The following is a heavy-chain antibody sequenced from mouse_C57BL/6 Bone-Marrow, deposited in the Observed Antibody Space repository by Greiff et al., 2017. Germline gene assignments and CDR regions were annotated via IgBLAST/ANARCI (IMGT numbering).Heavy chain of an antibody. CDR1: GFTFSSYA. CDR3: ARDYYYGSADY. CDR2: ISDGGSYT. Sequence: EVKLVESGGGLVKPGGSLKLSCAASGFTFSSYAMSWVRQTPEKRLEWVATISDGGSYTYYPDNVKGRFTISRDNAKNNLYLQMSQLKSEETAMYYCARDYYYGSADYWGQGTTLTVSS. J-gene: IGHJ2*01. D-gene: IGHD1-1*01. V-gene: IGHV5-4*01.